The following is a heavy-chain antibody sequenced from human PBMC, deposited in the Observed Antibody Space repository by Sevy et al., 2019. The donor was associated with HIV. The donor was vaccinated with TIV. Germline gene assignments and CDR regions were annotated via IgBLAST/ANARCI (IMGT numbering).Heavy chain of an antibody. CDR1: GYSLSKLS. CDR2: LDPGNGEI. CDR3: ATVGLGYYSGSSYYQGDWFDP. J-gene: IGHJ5*02. D-gene: IGHD2-15*01. Sequence: ASVKVSCKVFGYSLSKLSMHWMHQAPGKGLEWMGSLDPGNGEITYAQTLQGRVTMTEDTSTDTAYMELSGLTSEDTATYYCATVGLGYYSGSSYYQGDWFDPWGQGTLVTVSS. V-gene: IGHV1-24*01.